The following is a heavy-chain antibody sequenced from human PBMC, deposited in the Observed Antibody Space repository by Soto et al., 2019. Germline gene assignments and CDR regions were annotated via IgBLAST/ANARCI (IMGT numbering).Heavy chain of an antibody. Sequence: QVQLVQSGAEVKKPGSSVTVSCKASGGTFGNSAISWVRQAPGQGLEWMGGIIPIFPTPDYAQKFQGRVRITADEXTSTAYXXXXXXXXXXXXXXXXXXXXXXXXXXXXXYYGIDVWGQGTTVTVSS. CDR1: GGTFGNSA. CDR2: IIPIFPTP. CDR3: XXXXXXXXXXXXXYYGIDV. J-gene: IGHJ6*02. V-gene: IGHV1-69*12.